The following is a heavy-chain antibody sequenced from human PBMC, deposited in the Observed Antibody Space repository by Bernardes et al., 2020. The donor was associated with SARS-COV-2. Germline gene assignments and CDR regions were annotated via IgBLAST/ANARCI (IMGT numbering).Heavy chain of an antibody. J-gene: IGHJ4*02. Sequence: GGSLRLSCAASGFTFDDYAMHWVRQAPGKGLEWVSLISGDGGSTYYADSVKGRFTISRDNSKNSLYLQMNSLRTEDTALYYCAKDMADYDILTGLDYWGQGTLVTVSS. CDR1: GFTFDDYA. V-gene: IGHV3-43*02. CDR2: ISGDGGST. CDR3: AKDMADYDILTGLDY. D-gene: IGHD3-9*01.